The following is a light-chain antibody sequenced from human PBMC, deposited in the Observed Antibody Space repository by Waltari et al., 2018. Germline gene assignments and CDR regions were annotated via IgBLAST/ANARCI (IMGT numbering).Light chain of an antibody. CDR2: DVS. V-gene: IGLV2-14*03. CDR1: SRAVGGYNY. Sequence: QSALTQPASVPGPPGQSLTPSCTGTSRAVGGYNYVSWYQQHPGKAPKLIIFDVSNRPSGVSSRFSGSKSGNTASLTISGLQAQDEADYYCSSYISSDTLELFGGGTSLTVL. CDR3: SSYISSDTLEL. J-gene: IGLJ2*01.